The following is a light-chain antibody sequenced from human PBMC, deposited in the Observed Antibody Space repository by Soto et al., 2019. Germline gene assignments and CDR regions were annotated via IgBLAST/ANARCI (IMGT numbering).Light chain of an antibody. CDR1: SSDVGSYNL. J-gene: IGLJ1*01. CDR3: CSYTGGRTHYV. Sequence: QSALTQPASVSGSPGQSITISCTGTSSDVGSYNLVSWYQQRPGKAPKLLIFEGNKRPSGVSDRFSGSKSGNTASLTISGLQAEDEADYYCCSYTGGRTHYVFGLGTTLTVL. V-gene: IGLV2-23*01. CDR2: EGN.